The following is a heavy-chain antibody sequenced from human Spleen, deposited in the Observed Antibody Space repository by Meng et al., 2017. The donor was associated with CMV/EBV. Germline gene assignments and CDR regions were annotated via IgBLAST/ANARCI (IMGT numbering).Heavy chain of an antibody. J-gene: IGHJ3*02. CDR1: GYTFTSYD. V-gene: IGHV1-8*02. Sequence: ASVKVSCKASGYTFTSYDINWVRQATGQGLEWMGWVNPNSGNTGYAQKFQGRVTMTRCTSISTAYMELSSLRSEDTAVYYCVRSRWELGGGAFDIWGQGTTVTVSS. D-gene: IGHD1-26*01. CDR3: VRSRWELGGGAFDI. CDR2: VNPNSGNT.